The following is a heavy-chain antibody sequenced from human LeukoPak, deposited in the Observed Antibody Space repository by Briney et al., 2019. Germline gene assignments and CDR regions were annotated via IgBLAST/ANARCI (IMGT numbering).Heavy chain of an antibody. CDR3: ARGSYGPFDY. Sequence: PGGSLRLSCAAAGFTFGDFGMHWVRQAPGKGLEWVALIWKDGSDEFYADSVKGRFTISRDNSRNTLSLQMNSLTAADTAVYYCARGSYGPFDYWGQGTLVTVSS. CDR2: IWKDGSDE. CDR1: GFTFGDFG. D-gene: IGHD5-18*01. J-gene: IGHJ4*02. V-gene: IGHV3-33*01.